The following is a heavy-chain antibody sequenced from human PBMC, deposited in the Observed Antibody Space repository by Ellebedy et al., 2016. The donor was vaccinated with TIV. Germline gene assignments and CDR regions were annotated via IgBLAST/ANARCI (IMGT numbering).Heavy chain of an antibody. CDR3: ARDLASGGSCYGMDV. J-gene: IGHJ6*02. D-gene: IGHD2-15*01. Sequence: GESLKISXAASGFTFSSHGMHWVRQASGKGLEWVAVIWYDGSKKYYADSVKGRFTISRDNSKNTLYLQMNSLRAEDTAVYYCARDLASGGSCYGMDVWGQGTTVTVSS. CDR1: GFTFSSHG. CDR2: IWYDGSKK. V-gene: IGHV3-33*01.